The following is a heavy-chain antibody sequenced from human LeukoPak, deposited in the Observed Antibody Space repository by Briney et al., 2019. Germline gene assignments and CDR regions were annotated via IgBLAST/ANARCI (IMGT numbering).Heavy chain of an antibody. J-gene: IGHJ5*02. CDR3: ARDPSSWNGWFDP. CDR2: IYSSGST. Sequence: EIRWLTRRAKSGAIGEYLCSGIRQPIGKRLEWIGYIYSSGSTNYNPSLKSRVTISLDTSKSQFSLRLSSVTAADTAVYYCARDPSSWNGWFDPWGQGTLVTVSS. D-gene: IGHD6-13*01. V-gene: IGHV4-4*09. CDR1: SGAIGEYL.